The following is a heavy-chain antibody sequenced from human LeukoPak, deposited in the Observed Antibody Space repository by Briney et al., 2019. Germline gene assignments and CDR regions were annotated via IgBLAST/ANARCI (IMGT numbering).Heavy chain of an antibody. J-gene: IGHJ6*02. CDR2: TSDSGTTT. CDR3: AKGGSGFGFYYGLDV. V-gene: IGHV3-23*01. CDR1: EFTFSSFA. Sequence: PGGSLRLSCAASEFTFSSFAMNWVRQAPGKGLEWVSGTSDSGTTTYYADSVKGQFTMSRDNSKKTLFLQMDSLRAEDTAVYYCAKGGSGFGFYYGLDVWGQGTTVTVSS. D-gene: IGHD3-10*01.